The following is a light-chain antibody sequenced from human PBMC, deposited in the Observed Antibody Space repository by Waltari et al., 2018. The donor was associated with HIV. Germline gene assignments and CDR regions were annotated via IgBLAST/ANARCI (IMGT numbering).Light chain of an antibody. J-gene: IGKJ5*01. CDR3: QQRSSWPIT. Sequence: EIVLTQSPATLSLSPGERATLSCRASQSVSSFLAWYQQKPGQAPRLLIYDTSKRATGIPAGFSGSGSETDFTLTICSLEPEDFAVYYCQQRSSWPITFGQGTRLEIK. CDR2: DTS. V-gene: IGKV3-11*01. CDR1: QSVSSF.